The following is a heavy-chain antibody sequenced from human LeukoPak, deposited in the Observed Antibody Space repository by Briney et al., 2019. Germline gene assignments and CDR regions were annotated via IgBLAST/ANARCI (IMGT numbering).Heavy chain of an antibody. D-gene: IGHD5-12*01. Sequence: SVKVSCKASGGTFSGYAISWVRQAPGQGLEWMGGIIPIFGTANYAQKFQGRVTITADESTSTAYMELSSLRSEDTAVYYCAREGDPESGYGSFGFDYWGQGTLVTVSS. CDR3: AREGDPESGYGSFGFDY. V-gene: IGHV1-69*13. CDR1: GGTFSGYA. J-gene: IGHJ4*02. CDR2: IIPIFGTA.